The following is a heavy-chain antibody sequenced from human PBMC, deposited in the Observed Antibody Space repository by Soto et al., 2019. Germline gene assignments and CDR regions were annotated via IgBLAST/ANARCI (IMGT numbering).Heavy chain of an antibody. D-gene: IGHD3-3*01. CDR2: ISGSGGST. V-gene: IGHV3-23*01. CDR1: GFTFSSYA. Sequence: HPGGSLRLSCAASGFTFSSYAMSWVRQAPGKGLEWVSAISGSGGSTYYADSVKGRFTISRDNSKNTLYLQMNSLRAEDTAVYYCARVFWSGYSVDVWGQGTTVTVSS. J-gene: IGHJ6*02. CDR3: ARVFWSGYSVDV.